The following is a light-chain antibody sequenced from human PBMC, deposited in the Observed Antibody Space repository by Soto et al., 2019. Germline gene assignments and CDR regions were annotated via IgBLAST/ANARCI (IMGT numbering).Light chain of an antibody. J-gene: IGLJ3*02. V-gene: IGLV1-40*01. CDR3: QSYDSSLNGWV. Sequence: QSVLTQPPSVSGAPGQRVTISCTGSSSNIGAGYDVHWYQQLPGTAPKLLIYGNSNRPSGVPDRFSGSKSGTSASLAITGLQAEDGADYYCQSYDSSLNGWVFGGGTKLTVL. CDR1: SSNIGAGYD. CDR2: GNS.